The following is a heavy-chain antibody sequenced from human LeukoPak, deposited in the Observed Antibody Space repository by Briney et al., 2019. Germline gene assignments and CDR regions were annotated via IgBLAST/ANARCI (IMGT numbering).Heavy chain of an antibody. D-gene: IGHD2-2*01. J-gene: IGHJ3*02. CDR3: ARARYCSSTRCRDAFDI. CDR2: ISYDGSNK. Sequence: GGSLRLSCAASGFTFSNYAMSWVRQAPGKGLEWVALISYDGSNKYYADSVKGRFTVSRDNSKSTLYLQMNSLRAEDTAVYYCARARYCSSTRCRDAFDIWGQGTMVTVSS. V-gene: IGHV3-30-3*01. CDR1: GFTFSNYA.